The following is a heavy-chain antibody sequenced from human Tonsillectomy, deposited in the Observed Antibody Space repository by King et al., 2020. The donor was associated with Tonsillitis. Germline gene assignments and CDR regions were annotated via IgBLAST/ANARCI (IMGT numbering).Heavy chain of an antibody. CDR2: VSYDGSTK. D-gene: IGHD1-26*01. CDR3: AKDEWERPTFVDY. CDR1: GFTFSSYG. J-gene: IGHJ4*01. Sequence: VQLVESGGGVVQPGRSLRLSCAASGFTFSSYGMHWVRQAPGKGLEWVAVVSYDGSTKFYADSVKGRFTISRDNSKNTRYLQMNSLRAEDTAVYYCAKDEWERPTFVDYWGHGTLVTVSS. V-gene: IGHV3-30*18.